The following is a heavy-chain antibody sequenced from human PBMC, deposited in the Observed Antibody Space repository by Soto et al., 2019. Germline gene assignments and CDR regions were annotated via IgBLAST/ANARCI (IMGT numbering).Heavy chain of an antibody. V-gene: IGHV4-39*01. CDR3: ARRGYYAISAFDI. CDR1: GGSISSSSYY. J-gene: IGHJ3*02. D-gene: IGHD2-8*01. CDR2: IYYSGST. Sequence: SETLSLTSTVSGGSISSSSYYWGWIRQPPGKGLEWIGSIYYSGSTYYNPSLKSRVTISVDTSKNQFSLKLSSVTAADTAVYYCARRGYYAISAFDIWGQGTMVTVSS.